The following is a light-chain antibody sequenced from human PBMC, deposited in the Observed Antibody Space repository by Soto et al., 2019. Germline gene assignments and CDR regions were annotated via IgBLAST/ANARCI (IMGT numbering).Light chain of an antibody. CDR3: QQYNNWPRT. CDR2: GAS. J-gene: IGKJ1*01. V-gene: IGKV3-15*01. Sequence: EIVLTQSPAILSVSTGERATLSCRASQSISRSLAWYQQKPGQAPRLLIYGASTRATGIPARFSGSGSGTEFTLTISSLQSEDFAVYYCQQYNNWPRTFGQGAKVDI. CDR1: QSISRS.